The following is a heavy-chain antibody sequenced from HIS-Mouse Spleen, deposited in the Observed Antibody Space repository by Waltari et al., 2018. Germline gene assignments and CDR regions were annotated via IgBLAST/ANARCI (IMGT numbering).Heavy chain of an antibody. Sequence: EVQLVESGGGLVQPGRSLRLSCAASGFTFDDSAMHWVRQATGKGLGWVSGISLDSGSIGYADSVKGRFTISRDNAKNSLYLQMNSLRAEDTALYYCAKDLRPAYSSSPYFDYWGQGTLVTVSS. V-gene: IGHV3-9*01. CDR2: ISLDSGSI. CDR3: AKDLRPAYSSSPYFDY. J-gene: IGHJ4*02. D-gene: IGHD6-6*01. CDR1: GFTFDDSA.